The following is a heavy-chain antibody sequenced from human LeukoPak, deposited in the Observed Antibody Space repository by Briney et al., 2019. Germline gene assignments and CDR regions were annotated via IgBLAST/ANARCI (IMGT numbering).Heavy chain of an antibody. D-gene: IGHD2-15*01. CDR1: GESLNSYY. J-gene: IGHJ4*02. Sequence: SETLSLTCAVYGESLNSYYWSCIRQPPGKGLEWIGEIYESGSTEYNPSLKSRVTISMVPSKQQFSLSLTSVTAADTAVYYCARGAWATRLGSWGLGTPVIVSS. V-gene: IGHV4-34*01. CDR3: ARGAWATRLGS. CDR2: IYESGST.